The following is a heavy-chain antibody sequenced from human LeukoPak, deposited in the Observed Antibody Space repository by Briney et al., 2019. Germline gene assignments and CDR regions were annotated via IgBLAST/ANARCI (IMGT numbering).Heavy chain of an antibody. CDR2: LFGSGGTP. J-gene: IGHJ4*02. CDR3: VKHQGCAYGYSPFDS. V-gene: IGHV3-23*01. Sequence: QPGGSLTLSCAASGFNLKNYSMSWVRQPPGKGLAWVSALFGSGGTPYYVDSVERRSTISTNNPKNIPYLQLHSLRGDDTALYYCVKHQGCAYGYSPFDSWGQGALVTVSS. CDR1: GFNLKNYS. D-gene: IGHD5-18*01.